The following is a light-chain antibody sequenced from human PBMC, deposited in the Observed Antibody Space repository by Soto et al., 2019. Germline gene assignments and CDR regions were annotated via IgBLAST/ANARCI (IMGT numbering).Light chain of an antibody. J-gene: IGKJ1*01. V-gene: IGKV1-39*01. CDR1: QSISSY. CDR3: QQSYSTPRT. Sequence: EIQLTQSPSALSESVGDRVTITCRASQSISSYLNWYQQKPGKAPKLLIYAASSLQSGVPSRFSGSGSGTDFTLTISSLQPEDFATYYCQQSYSTPRTFGQGTKVDIK. CDR2: AAS.